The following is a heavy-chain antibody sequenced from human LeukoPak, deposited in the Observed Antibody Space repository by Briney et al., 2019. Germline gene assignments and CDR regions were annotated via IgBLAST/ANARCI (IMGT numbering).Heavy chain of an antibody. V-gene: IGHV4-59*11. CDR2: IYDSGIT. J-gene: IGHJ5*02. Sequence: PSETLSLTCSVSGVSINSLYFIWIRQSPGKGLEWIWYIYDSGITKYNPSLKSRVTISVDTSKNQFSLRLRSVTAADTAVYFCARAYSSASWFDPWGQGTLVTVSS. D-gene: IGHD3-22*01. CDR3: ARAYSSASWFDP. CDR1: GVSINSLY.